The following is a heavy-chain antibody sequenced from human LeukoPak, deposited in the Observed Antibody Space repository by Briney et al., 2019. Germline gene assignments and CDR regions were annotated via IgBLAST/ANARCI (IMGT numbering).Heavy chain of an antibody. CDR1: GYTFTSYG. D-gene: IGHD3-10*01. CDR3: ARETYGSGSYFWSTPLYFDY. V-gene: IGHV1-18*01. Sequence: ASVKVSCKASGYTFTSYGITWVRQAPGEGLEWMGWISVYNDKTNYAQKLQGRVTMTTETSTSTAYMELRSLRSDDTAVYYCARETYGSGSYFWSTPLYFDYWGQGTLVTVSS. CDR2: ISVYNDKT. J-gene: IGHJ4*02.